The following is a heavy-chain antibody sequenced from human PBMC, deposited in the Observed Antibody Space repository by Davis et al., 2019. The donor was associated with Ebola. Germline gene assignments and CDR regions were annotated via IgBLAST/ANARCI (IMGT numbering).Heavy chain of an antibody. J-gene: IGHJ4*02. Sequence: PSETLSLTCTVSGGSISSSSYYWGWIRQPPGKGLEWVGSIYYSGSTYYNPSLKSRVTISVDTSKNQFSLRLSSVTAADTAVYYCARQVSYYYDSSGHYSTEHYFDYWGQGTLVTVSS. CDR3: ARQVSYYYDSSGHYSTEHYFDY. V-gene: IGHV4-39*01. D-gene: IGHD3-22*01. CDR1: GGSISSSSYY. CDR2: IYYSGST.